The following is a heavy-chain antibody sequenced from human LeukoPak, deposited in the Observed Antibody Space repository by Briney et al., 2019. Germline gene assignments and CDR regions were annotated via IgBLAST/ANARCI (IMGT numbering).Heavy chain of an antibody. CDR3: ARHDSFIPY. D-gene: IGHD5-18*01. Sequence: PGGSLRLSCAASGFTFNYYAMSWVRQAPGKGLEWVSSISDNGGRTYYTDSVKGRFTISRDSTKNTVYLQMHNLRADDTAVYFCARHDSFIPYWGQGALVTVSS. J-gene: IGHJ4*02. V-gene: IGHV3-23*01. CDR2: ISDNGGRT. CDR1: GFTFNYYA.